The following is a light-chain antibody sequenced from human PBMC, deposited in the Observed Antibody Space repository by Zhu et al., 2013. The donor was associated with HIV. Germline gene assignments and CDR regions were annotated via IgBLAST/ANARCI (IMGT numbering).Light chain of an antibody. CDR3: QQYGTSPIT. Sequence: DIVLTQSPGTLSLSPGERATLSCRASQSVHSNFLAWYQQKPGQAPRLLIYAASTRATAIPDRFSGSGSGTDFTLTISRLEPEDFAVYYCQQYGTSPITFGQGTRLEI. J-gene: IGKJ5*01. CDR1: QSVHSNF. V-gene: IGKV3-20*01. CDR2: AAS.